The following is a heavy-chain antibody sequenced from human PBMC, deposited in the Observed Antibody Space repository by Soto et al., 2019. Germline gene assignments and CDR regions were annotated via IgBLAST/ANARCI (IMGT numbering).Heavy chain of an antibody. CDR1: GFTFSVYA. Sequence: EVQLLESGGGFVQPGGSLRLSCAATGFTFSVYAMTWVRQAPGKGLEWVSAVTANGGSTYSADSVKGRFTISRDNSKNTLLLQMNSLRAEDTAVYYCASLGVGDWANYYYYYGMDFWGQGTTVTVSS. CDR2: VTANGGST. V-gene: IGHV3-23*01. D-gene: IGHD2-21*02. CDR3: ASLGVGDWANYYYYYGMDF. J-gene: IGHJ6*02.